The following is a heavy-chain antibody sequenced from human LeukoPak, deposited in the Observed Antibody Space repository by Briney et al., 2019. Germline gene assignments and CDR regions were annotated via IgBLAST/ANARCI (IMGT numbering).Heavy chain of an antibody. CDR3: AKDGYGSGPGYFDY. CDR2: ISGSGGST. J-gene: IGHJ4*02. Sequence: GGSLRLSCAASGFTFSSYVMSWVRQAPGKGLEWVSTISGSGGSTYYADPVKGRFTISRDNSKNTLYLQMNSLRGEDTAVYYCAKDGYGSGPGYFDYWGQGTLVTVSS. D-gene: IGHD6-19*01. V-gene: IGHV3-23*01. CDR1: GFTFSSYV.